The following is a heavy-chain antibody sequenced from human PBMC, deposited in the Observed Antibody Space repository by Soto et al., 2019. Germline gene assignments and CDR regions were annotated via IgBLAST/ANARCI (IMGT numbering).Heavy chain of an antibody. J-gene: IGHJ4*02. V-gene: IGHV4-39*01. CDR2: IYYSGST. CDR1: GGSISSSSYY. D-gene: IGHD6-19*01. Sequence: PSETLSLTCTVSGGSISSSSYYWGWIRQPPGKGLEWIGSIYYSGSTYYNPSLKSRVTISVDTSKNQFSLKLSSVTAADTAVYYCASLGIAVAGTADYWGQGXLVTVSS. CDR3: ASLGIAVAGTADY.